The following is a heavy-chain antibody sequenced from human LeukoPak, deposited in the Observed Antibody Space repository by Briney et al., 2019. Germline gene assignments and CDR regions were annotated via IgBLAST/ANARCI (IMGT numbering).Heavy chain of an antibody. Sequence: GGSLRLSCAASGFTFSNAWMTWVRQAPGKGLEWVGRIKNKKDGGTTDYAAPVKGRFTISRDDSKSTLYLEMNSLKIEDTAMYYCTTDVYIWGQGTLVTASS. J-gene: IGHJ4*02. CDR1: GFTFSNAW. CDR3: TTDVYI. CDR2: IKNKKDGGTT. V-gene: IGHV3-15*01.